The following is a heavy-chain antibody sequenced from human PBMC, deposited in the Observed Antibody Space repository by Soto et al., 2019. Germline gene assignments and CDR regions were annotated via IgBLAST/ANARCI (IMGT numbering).Heavy chain of an antibody. D-gene: IGHD6-6*01. V-gene: IGHV3-23*01. CDR3: AKDLEVLGSSGLFDY. CDR2: ISGSGGST. Sequence: GGSLRLSCAASGFTFSSYAMSWVRQAPGKGLEWVSAISGSGGSTYYADSVKGRFTISRDNSKNTLYLQMNSLRAEDTAVYYCAKDLEVLGSSGLFDYWGQGTLVTVSS. CDR1: GFTFSSYA. J-gene: IGHJ4*02.